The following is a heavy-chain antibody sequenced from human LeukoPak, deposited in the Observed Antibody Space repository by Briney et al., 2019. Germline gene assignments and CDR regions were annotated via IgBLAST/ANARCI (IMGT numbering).Heavy chain of an antibody. CDR3: ASLTLGGGSYYI. J-gene: IGHJ4*02. CDR1: GYAFPSYD. CDR2: MNPNSVDT. D-gene: IGHD1-26*01. V-gene: IGHV1-8*01. Sequence: SVHVSCKASGYAFPSYDTTWVRYATAQGMDWRGWMNPNSVDTGNTQKFHDRATMTRNTSVSTAYMDLGSLRSEDTAVYYCASLTLGGGSYYIWGQGTLVTVSS.